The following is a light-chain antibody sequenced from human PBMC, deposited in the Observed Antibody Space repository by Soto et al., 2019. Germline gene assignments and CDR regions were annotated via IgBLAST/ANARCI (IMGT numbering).Light chain of an antibody. CDR3: QHYNSYSEA. V-gene: IGKV3-20*01. J-gene: IGKJ1*01. CDR1: RSVSSSY. Sequence: EIVLTQSPGTLSLSPGESATLSCRASRSVSSSYLAWYQQKPGQAPRLLIYGASSRATGIPDRFSGSGSGTEFTLTISSLQPDDFATYYCQHYNSYSEAFGQGTKVDIK. CDR2: GAS.